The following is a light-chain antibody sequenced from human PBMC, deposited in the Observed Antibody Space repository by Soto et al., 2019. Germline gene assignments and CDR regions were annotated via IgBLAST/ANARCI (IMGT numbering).Light chain of an antibody. Sequence: QSVLTQPPSASGSPGQSVTISCTGTSSDVGGYNYVSWYQQHPGKAPKLMIYEVSKRPSGVPDRFSGSKSGNTASLTVSGLQAEDEADYYCSSYAGSNIQDVFGTGTKVTVL. V-gene: IGLV2-8*01. J-gene: IGLJ1*01. CDR2: EVS. CDR1: SSDVGGYNY. CDR3: SSYAGSNIQDV.